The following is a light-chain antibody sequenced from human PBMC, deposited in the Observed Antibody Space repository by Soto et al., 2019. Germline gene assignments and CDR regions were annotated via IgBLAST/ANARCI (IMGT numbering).Light chain of an antibody. Sequence: AIQMTQSPSSLSASVGGRVAMTCRASQGIRNDLAWYQQNPGAAPKLLIYGASNLQSGVPSRFSGSGSDTDFTLTISSLHPEDCAIYYCLQDYSYPRTFGLGTRVEIK. CDR3: LQDYSYPRT. CDR1: QGIRND. J-gene: IGKJ1*01. CDR2: GAS. V-gene: IGKV1-6*01.